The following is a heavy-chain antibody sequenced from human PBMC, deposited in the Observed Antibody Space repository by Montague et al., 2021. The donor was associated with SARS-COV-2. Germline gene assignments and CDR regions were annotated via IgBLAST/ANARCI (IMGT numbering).Heavy chain of an antibody. Sequence: SETLSLTCAVYGGSFSGYYWSWIRQPPGKGLEWIGEINHSGSTNYNPSLKSRVPISVDTSKNQFSLKLSSVTAADTAVYYCARGSRQWLVRPPHSNYFDYWGQGTMVTVSS. V-gene: IGHV4-34*01. D-gene: IGHD6-19*01. CDR3: ARGSRQWLVRPPHSNYFDY. CDR1: GGSFSGYY. CDR2: INHSGST. J-gene: IGHJ4*02.